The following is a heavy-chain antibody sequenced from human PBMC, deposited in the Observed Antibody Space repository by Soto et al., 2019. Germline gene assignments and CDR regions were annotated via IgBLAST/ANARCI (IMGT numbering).Heavy chain of an antibody. V-gene: IGHV4-61*01. Sequence: KASETLSLTCTVSGGSVSSGSYYWSWIRQPPGKGLEWIGYIYYSGSTNYNPSLKSRVTISVDTSKNQFSLKLSSVTAADTAVYYCARLGDYGDYGYYYGMDVWGQGTTV. CDR2: IYYSGST. J-gene: IGHJ6*02. CDR1: GGSVSSGSYY. CDR3: ARLGDYGDYGYYYGMDV. D-gene: IGHD4-17*01.